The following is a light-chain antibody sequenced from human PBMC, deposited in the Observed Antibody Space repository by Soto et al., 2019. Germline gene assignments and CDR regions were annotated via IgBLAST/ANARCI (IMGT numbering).Light chain of an antibody. Sequence: EIVLTQSPGTLSLSPGERATLSCRASQSVSSSYLTWYQQKPGQAPRLLIFGASSRATGIPDRFSGRGSGTDFTLTISRLEPEDFAVYYCQQCGSSLWTFGQGTKVEIK. CDR1: QSVSSSY. CDR2: GAS. CDR3: QQCGSSLWT. J-gene: IGKJ1*01. V-gene: IGKV3-20*01.